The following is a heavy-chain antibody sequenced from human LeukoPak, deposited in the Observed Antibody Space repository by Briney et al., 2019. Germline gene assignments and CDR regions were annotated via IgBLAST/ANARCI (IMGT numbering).Heavy chain of an antibody. CDR1: GFTFSSYG. V-gene: IGHV3-30*02. J-gene: IGHJ4*02. Sequence: GGSLRLSCEVSGFTFSSYGMHWVRQAPGKGLEWVAFIRYDGSNKYYADSVKGRFTISRDNSKNTLYLQMNSLRAEDTAVYYCAKEDCSSTSCYRDFDYWGQGTLVTVSS. CDR2: IRYDGSNK. D-gene: IGHD2-2*02. CDR3: AKEDCSSTSCYRDFDY.